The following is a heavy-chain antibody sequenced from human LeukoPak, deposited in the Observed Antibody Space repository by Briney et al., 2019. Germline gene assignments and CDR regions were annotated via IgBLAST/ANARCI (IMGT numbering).Heavy chain of an antibody. CDR2: IGSSGSTV. D-gene: IGHD5-18*01. J-gene: IGHJ4*02. Sequence: GGSLRLSCAASGFTFSAYEMNWVRQAPGKGLEWVSYIGSSGSTVYYADSVKGRFTISRDNAKNSLYMQMESLRDEDTAIYYCARHLSGVTGYTYGRGIDYWGQGTLVTVSS. CDR1: GFTFSAYE. V-gene: IGHV3-48*03. CDR3: ARHLSGVTGYTYGRGIDY.